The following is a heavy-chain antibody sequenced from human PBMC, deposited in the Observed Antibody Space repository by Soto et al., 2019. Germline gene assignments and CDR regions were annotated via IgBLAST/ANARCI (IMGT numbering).Heavy chain of an antibody. Sequence: GGSLRLSCAASGFTFSSYAMSWVRQAPGKGLEWVSAISGSGGSTYYADSVKGRFTISRDNSKNTLYLQMNSLRAEDTAVYYCAKDHLYSSSWYRWFPFDYWGQGTLVTVSS. J-gene: IGHJ4*02. CDR2: ISGSGGST. V-gene: IGHV3-23*01. CDR3: AKDHLYSSSWYRWFPFDY. D-gene: IGHD6-13*01. CDR1: GFTFSSYA.